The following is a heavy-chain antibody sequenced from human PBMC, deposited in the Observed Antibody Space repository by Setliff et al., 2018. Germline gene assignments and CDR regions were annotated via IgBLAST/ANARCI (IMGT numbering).Heavy chain of an antibody. D-gene: IGHD2-2*01. CDR2: IYYSGST. CDR3: AREGCSRNSCYDHEEYNWFDP. V-gene: IGHV4-30-4*08. J-gene: IGHJ5*02. CDR1: GGSISSGDYY. Sequence: SETLSLPCTVSGGSISSGDYYWSWIRQPPGKGLEWIGYIYYSGSTYYNPSLKSRVTISVDTSKNQLSLKLSSVTAAATAVYYCAREGCSRNSCYDHEEYNWFDPWGQGTLVTVSS.